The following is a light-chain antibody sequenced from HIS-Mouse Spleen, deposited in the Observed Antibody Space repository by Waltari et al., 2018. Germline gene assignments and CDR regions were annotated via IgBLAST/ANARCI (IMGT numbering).Light chain of an antibody. CDR1: SSDVGSYNL. CDR3: CSYAGSSTWV. J-gene: IGLJ3*02. V-gene: IGLV2-23*01. CDR2: EGS. Sequence: QSALTQPASVSGSPGQSITISCTGTSSDVGSYNLVSWYQQHPGKAPKLMIYEGSKRTSWVSNRFSGSKAGNTASLTISGLQAEDEADYYCCSYAGSSTWVFGGGTKLTVL.